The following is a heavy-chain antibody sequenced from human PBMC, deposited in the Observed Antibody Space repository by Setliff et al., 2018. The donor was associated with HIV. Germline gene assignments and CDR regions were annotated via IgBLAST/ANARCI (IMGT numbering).Heavy chain of an antibody. CDR2: IGPDNGAA. CDR3: ARPRVFDSFDV. J-gene: IGHJ3*01. Sequence: ASVKVSCKAIGYMILGYKMSWVRQAPGQGLEWIGRIGPDNGAAEYAPKFQGRVRMTLDTSISTAYLEIPRLTSDDAAVYYCARPRVFDSFDVWGQGTLVTVSS. CDR1: GYMILGYK. V-gene: IGHV1-2*06.